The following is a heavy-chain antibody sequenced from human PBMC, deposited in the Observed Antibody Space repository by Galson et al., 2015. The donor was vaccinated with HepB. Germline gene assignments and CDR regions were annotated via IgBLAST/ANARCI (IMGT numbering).Heavy chain of an antibody. CDR2: IKEDAIEK. D-gene: IGHD2-21*02. J-gene: IGHJ4*02. CDR1: GFSFSSFW. Sequence: SLRLSCAASGFSFSSFWMTWVRQAPGKGLEWVANIKEDAIEKFYVDSVKGRFTISRDNSKKSLYLQMNSLRADDTAVYYCAREIRDLHENVTGFDCWGQGTLVTVSS. V-gene: IGHV3-7*03. CDR3: AREIRDLHENVTGFDC.